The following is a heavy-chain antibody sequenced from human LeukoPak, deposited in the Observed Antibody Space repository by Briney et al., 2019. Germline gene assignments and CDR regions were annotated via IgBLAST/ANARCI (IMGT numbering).Heavy chain of an antibody. CDR1: GYTFTGYY. J-gene: IGHJ6*03. CDR3: ARFAPYGSSSGELWDYYYYYMDV. V-gene: IGHV1-2*02. D-gene: IGHD6-6*01. CDR2: INPNSGGT. Sequence: EASVKVSCKASGYTFTGYYMHWVRQAPGQGLEWMGWINPNSGGTNYAQKFQGRVTMTRDTSISTAYMELSRLRSDDTAVYYCARFAPYGSSSGELWDYYYYYMDVWGKGTTVTVSS.